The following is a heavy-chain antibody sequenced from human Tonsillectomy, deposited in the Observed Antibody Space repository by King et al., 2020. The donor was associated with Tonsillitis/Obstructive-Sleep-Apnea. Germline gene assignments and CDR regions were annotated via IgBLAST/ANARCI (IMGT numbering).Heavy chain of an antibody. CDR2: ISSSGSYI. J-gene: IGHJ4*02. CDR3: ARDPTVVVVAATPYFDY. V-gene: IGHV3-21*01. Sequence: VQLVESGGGLVKPGGSLRLSCAASGFTFSSYSMNWVRQAPGKGLEWVSSISSSGSYIHYADSVKGRFTISRDNAKNSLYLQMNGLRADDTAVYYCARDPTVVVVAATPYFDYWGQGTLVTVSS. D-gene: IGHD2-15*01. CDR1: GFTFSSYS.